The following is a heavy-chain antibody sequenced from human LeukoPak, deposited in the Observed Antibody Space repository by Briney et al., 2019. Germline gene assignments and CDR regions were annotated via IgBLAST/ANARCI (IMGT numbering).Heavy chain of an antibody. V-gene: IGHV3-48*02. Sequence: PGGSLRLSCAASGIDFSSYAMGWVRQAPGKGLEWISNIRTTAEGAKYAYYADSVKGRVTISRDDGKNTLYLHMNSLRDDDTAVYYCATDQRYAFDYWGQGILVTVSS. CDR2: IRTTAEGAKYA. CDR3: ATDQRYAFDY. CDR1: GIDFSSYA. D-gene: IGHD3-9*01. J-gene: IGHJ4*02.